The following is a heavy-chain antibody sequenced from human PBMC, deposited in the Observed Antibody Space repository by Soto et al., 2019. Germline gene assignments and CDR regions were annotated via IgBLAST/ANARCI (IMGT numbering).Heavy chain of an antibody. V-gene: IGHV1-2*02. CDR2: INPNSGGT. CDR3: ARDEDCSSTSCPFAFDI. J-gene: IGHJ3*02. Sequence: EASVKVSCKASGYTFTGYYMYWVRQAPGQGLEWMGWINPNSGGTNYAQKFQGRVTMTRDTSISTAYMELSRLRSDDTAVYYCARDEDCSSTSCPFAFDIWGQGTTVTVS. D-gene: IGHD2-2*01. CDR1: GYTFTGYY.